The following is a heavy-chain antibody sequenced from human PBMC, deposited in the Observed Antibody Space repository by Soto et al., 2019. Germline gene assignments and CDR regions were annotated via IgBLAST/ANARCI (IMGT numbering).Heavy chain of an antibody. CDR3: ARGVEDWGWYFDL. CDR2: INHSGST. CDR1: GGSFSGYY. J-gene: IGHJ2*01. Sequence: QVQLQQWGAGLLKPSETLSLTCAVYGGSFSGYYWSWIRQPPGKGLEWIGEINHSGSTNYNPSLTSQVXXSXDXXKTQLSLKLISVTAADTAVYYCARGVEDWGWYFDLWGRGTLVTVSS. D-gene: IGHD7-27*01. V-gene: IGHV4-34*01.